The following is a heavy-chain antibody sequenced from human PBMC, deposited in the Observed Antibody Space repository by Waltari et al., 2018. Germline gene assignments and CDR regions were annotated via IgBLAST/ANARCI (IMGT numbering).Heavy chain of an antibody. CDR1: XXTFTSXG. CDR3: ATAGRXXXYYYLDV. J-gene: IGHJ6*03. Sequence: VQLVQXGXXVKKPGASVKVSXKXXXXTFTSXGXSXVRQAPGQGLEWMGWISAYNGXTNYAQKXQGRVTMTTDTSTSTAYMELRSXXSEDTAVXYXATAGRXXXYYYLDVWGKGTTXXXSS. V-gene: IGHV1-18*01. D-gene: IGHD6-19*01. CDR2: ISAYNGXT.